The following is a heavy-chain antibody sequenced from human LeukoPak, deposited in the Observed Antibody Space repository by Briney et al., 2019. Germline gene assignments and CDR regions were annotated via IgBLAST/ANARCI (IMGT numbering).Heavy chain of an antibody. J-gene: IGHJ4*02. CDR1: GFAVSSKY. CDR2: IYSDGST. CDR3: ARGLSDY. Sequence: PGGSLRLSCAASGFAVSSKYMTWVRQAPGKGMEWVSVIYSDGSTFYAASVKGRFTISRDNAKNTLFLQMNSLKRADATVYYCARGLSDYWGEGTPVSVSS. V-gene: IGHV3-53*01.